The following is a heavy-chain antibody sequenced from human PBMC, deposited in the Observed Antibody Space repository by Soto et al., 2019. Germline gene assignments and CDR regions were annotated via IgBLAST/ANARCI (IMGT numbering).Heavy chain of an antibody. D-gene: IGHD3-22*01. V-gene: IGHV3-30-3*01. Sequence: QVQLVESGGGVVQPGRSLRLSCAASGFTFSSYAMHWVRQAPGKGLEWVAVISYDGSNKYYADSVKGRFTISRDNSKNTLYLQMNRLRAEDTAVYYCARSPPTSYYYDSSGSVYYYYYGMDVWGQGTTVTVSS. CDR2: ISYDGSNK. CDR3: ARSPPTSYYYDSSGSVYYYYYGMDV. CDR1: GFTFSSYA. J-gene: IGHJ6*02.